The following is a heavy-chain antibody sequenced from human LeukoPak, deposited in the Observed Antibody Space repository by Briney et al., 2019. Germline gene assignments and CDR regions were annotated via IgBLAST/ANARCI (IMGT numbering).Heavy chain of an antibody. CDR1: GFTFRMHA. CDR3: AKSLHDYENSWSEFRGFDI. V-gene: IGHV3-23*01. Sequence: GRSLRLSCAASGFTFRMHAMSSVSQDPGKGLEWDPSIFIDGHDTYNADSVKGRFTISRDNSENTLSLQMNSLRAEDTATYYCAKSLHDYENSWSEFRGFDIWGQGTVVTVSS. J-gene: IGHJ3*02. D-gene: IGHD4/OR15-4a*01. CDR2: IFIDGHDT.